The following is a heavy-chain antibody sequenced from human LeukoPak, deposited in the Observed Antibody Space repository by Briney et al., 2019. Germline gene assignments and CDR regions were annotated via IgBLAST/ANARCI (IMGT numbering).Heavy chain of an antibody. V-gene: IGHV3-30*18. Sequence: GGSLRLSCAASGFTFSSYGMHWVRQAPGKGLEWVAVISYDGSNKYYADSVKGRFTISRDNSKNTLYPQMNSLRAEDTAVYYCAKTPYGDYDYFDYWGQGTLVTVSS. CDR1: GFTFSSYG. J-gene: IGHJ4*02. CDR3: AKTPYGDYDYFDY. CDR2: ISYDGSNK. D-gene: IGHD4-17*01.